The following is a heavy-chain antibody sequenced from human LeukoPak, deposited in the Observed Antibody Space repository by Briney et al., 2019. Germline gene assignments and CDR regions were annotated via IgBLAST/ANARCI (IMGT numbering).Heavy chain of an antibody. J-gene: IGHJ5*02. CDR2: IYYSGST. CDR1: GGSISSYY. CDR3: ARDLGVPAGFDP. D-gene: IGHD2-2*01. V-gene: IGHV4-59*01. Sequence: SETLSLTCTVSGGSISSYYWSWIRQPPGKGLEWIGYIYYSGSTNYNPSLMSRVTISVDTSKNQFSLKLSSVTAADTAVYYCARDLGVPAGFDPWGQGTLVTVSS.